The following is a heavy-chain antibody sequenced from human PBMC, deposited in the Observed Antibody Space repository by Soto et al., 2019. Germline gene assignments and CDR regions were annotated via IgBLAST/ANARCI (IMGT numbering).Heavy chain of an antibody. V-gene: IGHV3-23*01. J-gene: IGHJ4*02. CDR1: GYTFSSYA. CDR2: ISGSGGST. D-gene: IGHD3-22*01. Sequence: EVQLLESGGGLVQPGGSLRLSCAASGYTFSSYAMSWVRQAPGKGLEWVSAISGSGGSTYYADSVKGRFTISRDNSKNTLYLQMNSLRAEDTAVHYCASALSVYYDSSGYYYWGQGTLVTVSS. CDR3: ASALSVYYDSSGYYY.